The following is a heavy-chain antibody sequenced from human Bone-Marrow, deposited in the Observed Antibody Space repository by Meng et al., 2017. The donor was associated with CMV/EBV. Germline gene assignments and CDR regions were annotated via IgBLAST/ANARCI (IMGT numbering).Heavy chain of an antibody. CDR1: SLSSGDYY. J-gene: IGHJ5*02. V-gene: IGHV4-30-4*08. CDR3: ARDLYYYDSSGYLNWFDP. CDR2: IYYSGST. Sequence: SLSSGDYYWSWIRQPPGKGLEWIGYIYYSGSTYYNPSLKSRVTISVDTSKNQFSLKLSSVTAADTAVYYCARDLYYYDSSGYLNWFDPWGQGTLVTVSS. D-gene: IGHD3-22*01.